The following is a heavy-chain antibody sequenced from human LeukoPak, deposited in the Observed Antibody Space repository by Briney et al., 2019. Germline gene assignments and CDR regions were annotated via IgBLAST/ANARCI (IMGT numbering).Heavy chain of an antibody. J-gene: IGHJ4*02. D-gene: IGHD2-15*01. V-gene: IGHV3-21*01. CDR3: ARGPQFCSGGSCYGYYFDY. Sequence: GGSLRLSCAASGFTFSSYSMNWVRQPPGKGLERVSSISSSGSYIYYADSVKGRFSISRDSAKNSLYLQMNSLRAEDTAVYYCARGPQFCSGGSCYGYYFDYWRQGTLVTVSS. CDR2: ISSSGSYI. CDR1: GFTFSSYS.